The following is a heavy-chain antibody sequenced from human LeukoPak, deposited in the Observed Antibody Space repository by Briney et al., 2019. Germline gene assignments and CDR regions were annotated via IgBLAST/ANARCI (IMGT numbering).Heavy chain of an antibody. Sequence: ASVKVSCKASGGTFSSYAISWVRQAPGQGLEWMGWINPNSGGTNYAQKFQGRVTMTRDTSISTAYMELSRLRSDDTAVYYCARVKRYCSSTSCLMDVWGQGTTVTVSS. CDR2: INPNSGGT. D-gene: IGHD2-2*01. V-gene: IGHV1-2*02. CDR3: ARVKRYCSSTSCLMDV. CDR1: GGTFSSYA. J-gene: IGHJ6*02.